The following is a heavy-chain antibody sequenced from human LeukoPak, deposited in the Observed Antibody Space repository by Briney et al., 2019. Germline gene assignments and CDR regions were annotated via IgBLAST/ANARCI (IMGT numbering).Heavy chain of an antibody. CDR2: ISSSGSTI. J-gene: IGHJ4*02. V-gene: IGHV3-48*03. CDR1: GFTFSSYE. Sequence: GGSLRLSCAASGFTFSSYEMNWVRQAPGKRLEWVSYISSSGSTIYYADSVKGRFTISRDNAKNSLYLQMNSLRAEDTAVYYCASEGGYYYDSSGYLDYWGQGTLVTVSS. D-gene: IGHD3-22*01. CDR3: ASEGGYYYDSSGYLDY.